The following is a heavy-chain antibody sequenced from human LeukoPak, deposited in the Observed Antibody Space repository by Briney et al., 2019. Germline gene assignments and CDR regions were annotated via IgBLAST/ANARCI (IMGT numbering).Heavy chain of an antibody. CDR2: VSTYNGNT. Sequence: GASVKVSCKTSGYIFTSFGITWVRQAPGQGLEWMVWVSTYNGNTNYAQNLQGRVTMTTDTSTSTAYMELRSLRSDDTAVYYCARGGPAARLITFGGVTDYWGQGTLVTVSS. J-gene: IGHJ4*02. V-gene: IGHV1-18*01. D-gene: IGHD3-16*01. CDR3: ARGGPAARLITFGGVTDY. CDR1: GYIFTSFG.